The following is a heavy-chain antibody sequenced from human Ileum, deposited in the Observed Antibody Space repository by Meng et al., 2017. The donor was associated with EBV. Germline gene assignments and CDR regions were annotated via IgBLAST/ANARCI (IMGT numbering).Heavy chain of an antibody. D-gene: IGHD5-18*01. CDR1: GGSFNAYY. Sequence: QVRCEQRGAGLLKPSETLSLTCDVSGGSFNAYYWTWIRQPPGGGLEWIGEIFNSGHTNYNPSLESRVSMSVATSKKQFSLLLSSVTAADSGLYFCARGREYTGQLDLWGLGTLVTVSS. CDR3: ARGREYTGQLDL. V-gene: IGHV4-34*02. CDR2: IFNSGHT. J-gene: IGHJ5*02.